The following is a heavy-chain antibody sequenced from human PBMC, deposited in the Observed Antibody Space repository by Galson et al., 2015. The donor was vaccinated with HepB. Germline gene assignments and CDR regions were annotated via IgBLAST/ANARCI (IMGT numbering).Heavy chain of an antibody. CDR2: VNFDGTST. CDR1: GFTFSDYW. J-gene: IGHJ4*02. CDR3: ARELAFGCGSYSH. Sequence: SLRLSCAASGFTFSDYWMHWVRQAPGKGLVWVSYVNFDGTSTRYADSVKGRFTVSRDNAENTVYLQINSLRAEDTGIYYCARELAFGCGSYSHWGQGALVTVSS. V-gene: IGHV3-74*01. D-gene: IGHD6-19*01.